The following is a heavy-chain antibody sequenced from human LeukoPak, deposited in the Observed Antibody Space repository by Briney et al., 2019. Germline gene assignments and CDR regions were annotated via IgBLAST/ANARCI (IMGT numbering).Heavy chain of an antibody. Sequence: ASVKVSCTASGGTFSSYAISWVRQAPGQGLEWMGGIIPIFGTANYAQKFQGRVTITADESTSTAYMELSSLRSEDTAVYYCAREGELHLDYWGQGTLVTVSS. V-gene: IGHV1-69*13. D-gene: IGHD1-26*01. CDR3: AREGELHLDY. CDR1: GGTFSSYA. CDR2: IIPIFGTA. J-gene: IGHJ4*02.